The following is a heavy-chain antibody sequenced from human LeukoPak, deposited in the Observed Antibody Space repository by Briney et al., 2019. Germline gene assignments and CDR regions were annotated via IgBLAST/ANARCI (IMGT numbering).Heavy chain of an antibody. J-gene: IGHJ3*02. Sequence: PSETLSLTCTVSGGSINSGRYFWSWIRQPAGKGLEWIGHFYISQNTNSDPSLKSRVTIALDTSKNQFSLKLSSVTAADTAVYYCARALSSGYPDTAFDIWGQGTMVTVSS. D-gene: IGHD3-22*01. CDR3: ARALSSGYPDTAFDI. CDR2: FYISQNT. CDR1: GGSINSGRYF. V-gene: IGHV4-61*09.